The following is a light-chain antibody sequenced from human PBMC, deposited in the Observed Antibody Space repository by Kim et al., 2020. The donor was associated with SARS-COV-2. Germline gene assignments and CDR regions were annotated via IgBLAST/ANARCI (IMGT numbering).Light chain of an antibody. Sequence: EIVLTQSPGTLSLSPGERATLSCRASQSVSSNYLAWYQQKPGQAPRLLFYGASSRATGIPDRFSGSGSGTDFTLTISRLEPEDFAVYYCQQYGTSPFTFGRGTKGD. J-gene: IGKJ3*01. CDR2: GAS. V-gene: IGKV3-20*01. CDR3: QQYGTSPFT. CDR1: QSVSSNY.